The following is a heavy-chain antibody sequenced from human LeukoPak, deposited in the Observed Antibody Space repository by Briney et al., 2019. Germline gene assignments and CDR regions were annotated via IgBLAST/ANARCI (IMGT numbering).Heavy chain of an antibody. Sequence: PSETLSLTCTVSGGSISSYYWSCIRQPPGKGLEWIGYIDYSGSTNYNPSLKSRVTISVDTSKNQFSLKLSSVTAADTAVYYCARLNYYYYYGIDVWGQGTTVTVSS. V-gene: IGHV4-59*08. J-gene: IGHJ6*02. CDR2: IDYSGST. CDR1: GGSISSYY. CDR3: ARLNYYYYYGIDV.